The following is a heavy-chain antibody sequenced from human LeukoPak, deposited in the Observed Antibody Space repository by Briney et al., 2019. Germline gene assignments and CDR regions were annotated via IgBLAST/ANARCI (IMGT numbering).Heavy chain of an antibody. Sequence: GALVKVSCKTSGFTFTTYTMHWVRQAPGQRLEWMGWINAANGNTQYSQKFQGRVTITRDTSASTAYMELSSLRSEDTAVYYCARGAPIRVAVAATFDPWGQGTLVTVPS. V-gene: IGHV1-3*01. J-gene: IGHJ5*02. CDR2: INAANGNT. D-gene: IGHD6-19*01. CDR1: GFTFTTYT. CDR3: ARGAPIRVAVAATFDP.